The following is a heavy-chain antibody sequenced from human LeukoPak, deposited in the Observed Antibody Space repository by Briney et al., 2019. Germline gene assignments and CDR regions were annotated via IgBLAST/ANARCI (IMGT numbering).Heavy chain of an antibody. D-gene: IGHD3-22*01. CDR1: GFTFSNAW. J-gene: IGHJ4*02. CDR3: TTDPNYYDSSGYYSYPPDY. V-gene: IGHV3-15*01. Sequence: GGSLRLSCAASGFTFSNAWMSWVRQAPGKGLEWVGRIKSKTDGGTTDYAAPVKGRFTISRDDSKNTLYLQMNSMKTEDTAVYYCTTDPNYYDSSGYYSYPPDYWGQGTLVTVSS. CDR2: IKSKTDGGTT.